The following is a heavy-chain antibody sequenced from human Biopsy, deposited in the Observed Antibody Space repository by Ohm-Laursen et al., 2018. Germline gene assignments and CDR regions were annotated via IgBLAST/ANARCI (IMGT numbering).Heavy chain of an antibody. V-gene: IGHV4-59*01. CDR2: IYYTGST. CDR1: RDSISNYY. Sequence: GTLSLTFTVSRDSISNYYWTWIRQSPGKGLEWIGYIYYTGSTNYNPSVKSRVTISVDTSKNQFSLKLNSVTAADTAVYFCARDSRGGHLNTTLITGKNLDSWGQGILVTVSS. J-gene: IGHJ4*02. D-gene: IGHD3-16*01. CDR3: ARDSRGGHLNTTLITGKNLDS.